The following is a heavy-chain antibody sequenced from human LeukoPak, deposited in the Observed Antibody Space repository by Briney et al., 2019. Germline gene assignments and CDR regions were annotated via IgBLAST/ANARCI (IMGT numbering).Heavy chain of an antibody. Sequence: QSGGSLRLSCATSGFTFSRYAGHWVRQAPGKGLEWVAVISSDGSIQYQADSVKGRFTISRDNSENTLYLQMNSLRTEDTAVYFCARDGNLRGEMATTYYFHYWGQGTLVTVSS. CDR3: ARDGNLRGEMATTYYFHY. D-gene: IGHD5-24*01. J-gene: IGHJ4*02. CDR2: ISSDGSIQ. CDR1: GFTFSRYA. V-gene: IGHV3-30-3*01.